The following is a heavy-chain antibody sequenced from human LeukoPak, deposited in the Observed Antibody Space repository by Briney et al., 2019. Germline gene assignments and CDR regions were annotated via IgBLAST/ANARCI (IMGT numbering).Heavy chain of an antibody. Sequence: GGSLRLSCAASGFTFSSYGMHWVRQAPGKGLEWVAVISYDGSNKYYAGSVKGRFTISRDNSKNTLYLQMNSLRAEDTAVYYCAKGRVSGSGWYPYYYGMDVWGQGTTVTVSS. D-gene: IGHD6-19*01. CDR1: GFTFSSYG. CDR3: AKGRVSGSGWYPYYYGMDV. J-gene: IGHJ6*02. CDR2: ISYDGSNK. V-gene: IGHV3-30*18.